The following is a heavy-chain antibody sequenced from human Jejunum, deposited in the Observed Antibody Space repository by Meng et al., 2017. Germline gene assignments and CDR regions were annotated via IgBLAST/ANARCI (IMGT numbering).Heavy chain of an antibody. D-gene: IGHD4-17*01. V-gene: IGHV3-23*01. CDR3: AKYGDPSGYFDY. J-gene: IGHJ4*02. CDR2: ISGSSGDT. CDR1: GFTFRSYA. Sequence: GESLKISCVASGFTFRSYAMSWVRQAPGKGLEWVSTISGSSGDTYYAASMKGRFPISSDNSKNTLYLQLNSLTGDDTAVYYCAKYGDPSGYFDYWGQGTLVTVSS.